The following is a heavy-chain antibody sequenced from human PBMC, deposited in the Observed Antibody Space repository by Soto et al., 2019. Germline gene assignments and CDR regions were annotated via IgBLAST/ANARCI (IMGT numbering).Heavy chain of an antibody. J-gene: IGHJ4*02. V-gene: IGHV4-59*08. CDR1: GGSISSYY. CDR2: IYYSGST. D-gene: IGHD1-1*01. Sequence: QVQLQESGPGLVKPSETLSLTCTVSGGSISSYYWSWIRQPPGKGLEWIGYIYYSGSTNYNPSLKRRVTISVDTSKNQFSLKLSSVTAADTAVYYCARQRAGMATTSFDYWGQGTLVTVSS. CDR3: ARQRAGMATTSFDY.